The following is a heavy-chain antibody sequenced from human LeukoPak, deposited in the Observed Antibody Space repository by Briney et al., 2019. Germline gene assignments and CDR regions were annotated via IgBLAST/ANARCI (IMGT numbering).Heavy chain of an antibody. J-gene: IGHJ4*02. D-gene: IGHD6-19*01. CDR3: ARHFSNGWSDK. Sequence: SETLSLTCTVSGASLSTSSWTWIRQPPGKGLECIGFIYYSGTAHYHPSLKSRVTISLDTSKNQFSLRLSSVTAADTAVYYCARHFSNGWSDKWGQGTLVTVS. CDR2: IYYSGTA. CDR1: GASLSTSS. V-gene: IGHV4-59*08.